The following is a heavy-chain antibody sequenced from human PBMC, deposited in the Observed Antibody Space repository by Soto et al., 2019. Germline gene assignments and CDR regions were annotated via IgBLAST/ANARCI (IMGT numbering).Heavy chain of an antibody. CDR1: GYSFTSYW. CDR2: IYPGDSDT. D-gene: IGHD5-12*01. J-gene: IGHJ4*02. V-gene: IGHV5-51*01. Sequence: GESRKISCKGSGYSFTSYWIGWVRQMPGKGLEWMGIIYPGDSDTGYSPSFQGQVTISADKSITTVYLQWSSLKASDTAMYYCARTDGYEIEYWGQGTLVTVSS. CDR3: ARTDGYEIEY.